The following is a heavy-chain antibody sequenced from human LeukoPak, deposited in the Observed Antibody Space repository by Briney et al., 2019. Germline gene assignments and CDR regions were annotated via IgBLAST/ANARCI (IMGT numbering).Heavy chain of an antibody. CDR1: GFTFESYA. V-gene: IGHV3-30-3*01. D-gene: IGHD2-21*02. CDR3: ARESPACGEDCYFDY. Sequence: GGSLRLSCAASGFTFESYATHWVRQAPGRGLEWVAGISYDGTNKYYADSVKGRFTIFSDNSKNTLYLQMNSLRTDDTAVYYCARESPACGEDCYFDYWGQGTLVTVSS. CDR2: ISYDGTNK. J-gene: IGHJ4*02.